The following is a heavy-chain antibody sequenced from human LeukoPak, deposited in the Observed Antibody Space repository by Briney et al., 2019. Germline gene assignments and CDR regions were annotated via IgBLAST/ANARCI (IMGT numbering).Heavy chain of an antibody. CDR2: ISGSGGST. CDR3: AKPEKWELYY. V-gene: IGHV3-23*01. CDR1: GFTVSSNY. D-gene: IGHD1-26*01. Sequence: GGSLRLSCAASGFTVSSNYMSWVRQAPGKGLEWVSAISGSGGSTYYADSVKGRFTISRDNSKNTLYLQMNSLRAEDTAVYYCAKPEKWELYYWGQGTLVTVSS. J-gene: IGHJ4*02.